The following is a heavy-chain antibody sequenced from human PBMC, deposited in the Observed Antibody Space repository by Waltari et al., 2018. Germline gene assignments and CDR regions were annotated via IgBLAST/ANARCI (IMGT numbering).Heavy chain of an antibody. V-gene: IGHV1-69*13. D-gene: IGHD3-10*01. CDR1: GGSFSTYT. J-gene: IGHJ6*01. Sequence: QVQLVQSGAEVKKPGSSVKVSCKASGGSFSTYTISWVRQAPGQGVEYMGGNNPELRRTHYAEKFQGVGSITADEVTTTVYMELKTLKHEDTAIYFCAKGESMVQWGGGYYGLDVWGQGTSVAVVS. CDR3: AKGESMVQWGGGYYGLDV. CDR2: NNPELRRT.